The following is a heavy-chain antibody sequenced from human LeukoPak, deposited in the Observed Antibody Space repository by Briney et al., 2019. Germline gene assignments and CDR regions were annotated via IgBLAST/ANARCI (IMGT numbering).Heavy chain of an antibody. CDR2: IRSVGSAT. D-gene: IGHD1-26*01. CDR3: VTEWEMSY. CDR1: GLTFSSKG. Sequence: GGSLRLSCSGSGLTFSSKGMGWVRRAPGRGLEWVSYIRSVGSATFYADSVKGRFTISRDNAKSSLYLQMNSLTDEDTAIYYCVTEWEMSYWGQGTLVTVSS. J-gene: IGHJ4*02. V-gene: IGHV3-48*02.